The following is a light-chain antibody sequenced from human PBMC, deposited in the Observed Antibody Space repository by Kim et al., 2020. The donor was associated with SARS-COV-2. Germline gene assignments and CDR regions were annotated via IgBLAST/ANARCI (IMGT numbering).Light chain of an antibody. CDR2: DAS. V-gene: IGKV1-27*01. J-gene: IGKJ1*01. CDR3: QQYDSVPWT. Sequence: AYVGDGVTIACRTDQGISNYLAWYQRKPGRPPTLLIYDASGLQSGVPSRFSGSRSGTDFTLTISSLQPEDVGTYYCQQYDSVPWTFGQGTKVEIK. CDR1: QGISNY.